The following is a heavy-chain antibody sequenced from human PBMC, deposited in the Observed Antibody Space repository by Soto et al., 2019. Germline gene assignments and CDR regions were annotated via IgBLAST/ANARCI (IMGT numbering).Heavy chain of an antibody. CDR2: IIPIFGTA. Sequence: ASVKVSCKASGGTFSSYAISWVRQAPGQGLEWMGGIIPIFGTANYAQKFQGRVTITADESTSTAYMELSSLRSEDTAVYYCARVGRVVVITTDASGYYYGMDVWGQGTTVTVSS. CDR1: GGTFSSYA. J-gene: IGHJ6*02. D-gene: IGHD3-22*01. V-gene: IGHV1-69*13. CDR3: ARVGRVVVITTDASGYYYGMDV.